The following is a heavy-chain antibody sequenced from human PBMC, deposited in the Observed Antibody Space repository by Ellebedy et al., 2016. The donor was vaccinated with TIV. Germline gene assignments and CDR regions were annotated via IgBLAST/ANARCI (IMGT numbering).Heavy chain of an antibody. Sequence: GESLKISCAASGFTFSSYAMSWVRQAPGKGLEWVSAISGSGGSTYYADSVKGRFTISRDNSKNTLYLQMNSLRAEDTAVYYCAKGCYGDFPGYYFDYWGQGTLVTVSS. J-gene: IGHJ4*02. V-gene: IGHV3-23*01. CDR3: AKGCYGDFPGYYFDY. CDR2: ISGSGGST. CDR1: GFTFSSYA. D-gene: IGHD4-17*01.